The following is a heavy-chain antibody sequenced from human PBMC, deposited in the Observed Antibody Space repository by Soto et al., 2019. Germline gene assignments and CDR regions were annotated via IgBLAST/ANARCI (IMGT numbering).Heavy chain of an antibody. Sequence: EVQLLESGGGLVQPGGSLRLSCAASGFTFSSYDMSWVRQAPGKGLEWVSAISGSGGSTYYADSVKGRFTISRDNSKNTLYLQMNSLRAEDTAVYYCAKVRLDIVVVVAATHDAFDIWGQGTMVTVSS. CDR3: AKVRLDIVVVVAATHDAFDI. D-gene: IGHD2-15*01. CDR2: ISGSGGST. V-gene: IGHV3-23*01. CDR1: GFTFSSYD. J-gene: IGHJ3*02.